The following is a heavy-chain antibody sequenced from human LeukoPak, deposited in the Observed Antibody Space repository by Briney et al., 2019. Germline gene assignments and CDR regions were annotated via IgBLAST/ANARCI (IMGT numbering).Heavy chain of an antibody. CDR1: GGSTTTSDW. J-gene: IGHJ4*02. CDR2: IFHSGST. D-gene: IGHD4/OR15-4a*01. CDR3: ARRFGYGVVGGYFDY. Sequence: PSGTLSLTCAVSGGSTTTSDWWGWVRQPPGKGLEWIGEIFHSGSTNYNPSLKSRVTISVDKSKNQFSLRLNSVTAADTAVYYCARRFGYGVVGGYFDYWGQGTLVTVSS. V-gene: IGHV4-4*02.